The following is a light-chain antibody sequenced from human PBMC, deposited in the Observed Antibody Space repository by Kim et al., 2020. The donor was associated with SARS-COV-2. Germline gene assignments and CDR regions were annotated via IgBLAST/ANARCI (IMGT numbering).Light chain of an antibody. Sequence: SESVGDRVTITCRASRNINTYLNWYQQAPGKVPKLLIYAAFRLESGVPSRFRGSGSGTDFSLTITSLQPEDFATYYCHQSYISPYTFCQGTKLEIK. V-gene: IGKV1-39*01. CDR1: RNINTY. CDR2: AAF. J-gene: IGKJ2*01. CDR3: HQSYISPYT.